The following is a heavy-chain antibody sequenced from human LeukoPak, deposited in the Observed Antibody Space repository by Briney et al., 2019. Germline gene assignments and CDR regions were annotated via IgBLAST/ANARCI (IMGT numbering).Heavy chain of an antibody. CDR1: GYTFTSYD. CDR2: MNPNSGNT. CDR3: ASWAYYYDSSDDY. V-gene: IGHV1-8*01. Sequence: ASVKVSCKASGYTFTSYDINWVRRATGQGLEWMGWMNPNSGNTGYAQKFQGRVTMTRNTSISTTYMELSSLRSEDTAVYYCASWAYYYDSSDDYWGQGSLVTVSS. D-gene: IGHD3-22*01. J-gene: IGHJ4*02.